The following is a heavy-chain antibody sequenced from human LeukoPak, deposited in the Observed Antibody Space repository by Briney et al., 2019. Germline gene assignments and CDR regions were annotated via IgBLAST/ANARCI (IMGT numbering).Heavy chain of an antibody. CDR2: IAGSGGST. Sequence: GGSLRLSCAASGFTFSSYGLHWVRQAPGKGLEWVSAIAGSGGSTYYTDSVKGRFTIFRDNSKNMLFLQMNSLRAEDAAVYYCAKRDSSSRMFDYWVQGNLVTVSS. J-gene: IGHJ4*02. V-gene: IGHV3-23*01. CDR1: GFTFSSYG. D-gene: IGHD6-6*01. CDR3: AKRDSSSRMFDY.